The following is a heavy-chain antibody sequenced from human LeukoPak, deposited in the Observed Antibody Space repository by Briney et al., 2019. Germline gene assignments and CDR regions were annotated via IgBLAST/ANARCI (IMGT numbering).Heavy chain of an antibody. CDR1: GFTFSNAW. CDR3: TKGRHDSSGYNDY. V-gene: IGHV3-30*02. CDR2: IRYDGTNT. Sequence: GGSLRLSCAASGFTFSNAWMSWVRQAPDKGLEWVAFIRYDGTNTYYTDSVKGRFTISRDNSKNTLYLQMNSLRPEDTAVYYCTKGRHDSSGYNDYWGQGTLVTVSS. J-gene: IGHJ4*02. D-gene: IGHD3-22*01.